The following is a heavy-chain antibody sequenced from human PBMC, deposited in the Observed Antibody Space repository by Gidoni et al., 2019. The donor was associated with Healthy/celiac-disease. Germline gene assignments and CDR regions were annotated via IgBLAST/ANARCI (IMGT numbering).Heavy chain of an antibody. CDR3: ANEPGLASPQGFDY. CDR2: ISYDGSNK. V-gene: IGHV3-30*18. CDR1: GFTFSSYG. J-gene: IGHJ4*02. Sequence: QVQLVESGGGVVQPGRSLRLSCAASGFTFSSYGMHWVRQAPGKGLELVAVISYDGSNKYYADSVKGRFTISRDNSKNTLYLQMNSLRAEDTAVYYCANEPGLASPQGFDYWGQGTLVTVSS. D-gene: IGHD3-10*01.